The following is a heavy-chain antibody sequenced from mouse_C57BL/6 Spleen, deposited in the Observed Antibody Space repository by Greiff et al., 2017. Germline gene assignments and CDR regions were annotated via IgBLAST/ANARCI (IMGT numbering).Heavy chain of an antibody. J-gene: IGHJ1*03. CDR1: GFNIKDYY. V-gene: IGHV14-2*01. Sequence: VQLKASGAELVKPGASVKLSCTASGFNIKDYYMHWVKQRTEQGLEWIGRIDPEDGETKYAPKFQGKATITADTSSNTAYLQLSSLTSEDTAVYYCASSYYYGSSNWYFDVWGTGTTVTVSS. CDR3: ASSYYYGSSNWYFDV. D-gene: IGHD1-1*01. CDR2: IDPEDGET.